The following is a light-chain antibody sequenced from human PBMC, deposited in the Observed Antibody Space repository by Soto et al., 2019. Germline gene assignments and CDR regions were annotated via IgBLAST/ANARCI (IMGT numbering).Light chain of an antibody. Sequence: EIVLTQSPATLYLSPGERATLSCRASQSVSSYLAWYQQKPGQAPRLLIYDASNRATGIPARFSGSGSGTDVTLTISSLEPEEFAVYYCQQRSNWPPLTFGGGTKVEIK. CDR3: QQRSNWPPLT. CDR2: DAS. J-gene: IGKJ4*01. V-gene: IGKV3-11*01. CDR1: QSVSSY.